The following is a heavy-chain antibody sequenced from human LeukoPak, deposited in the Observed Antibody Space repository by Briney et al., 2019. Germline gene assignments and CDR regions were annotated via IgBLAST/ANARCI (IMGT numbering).Heavy chain of an antibody. J-gene: IGHJ4*02. CDR3: ARSDCSSTSCYSTFDY. V-gene: IGHV3-21*01. D-gene: IGHD2-2*02. CDR1: GFTFSSYD. Sequence: PGGSLRLSCAASGFTFSSYDMHWVRQAPGKGLEWVSSISSSSSYIYYADSVKGRFTISRDNAKNSLYLQMNSLRAEDTAVYYCARSDCSSTSCYSTFDYWGQGTLVTVSS. CDR2: ISSSSSYI.